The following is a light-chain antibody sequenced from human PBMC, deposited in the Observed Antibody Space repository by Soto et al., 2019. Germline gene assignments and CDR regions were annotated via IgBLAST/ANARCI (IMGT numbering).Light chain of an antibody. V-gene: IGLV1-44*01. CDR3: ATWDDSLNGVV. Sequence: QSVLTQPPSASGTPGQRVTISCSGSSSNIGTNIVNWYQQLPGTAPKLLIYSNNQGPSGVPDRFSASKSGTSASLAISGLQSEDEDEYYCATWDDSLNGVVFGGGTKLTV. J-gene: IGLJ2*01. CDR1: SSNIGTNI. CDR2: SNN.